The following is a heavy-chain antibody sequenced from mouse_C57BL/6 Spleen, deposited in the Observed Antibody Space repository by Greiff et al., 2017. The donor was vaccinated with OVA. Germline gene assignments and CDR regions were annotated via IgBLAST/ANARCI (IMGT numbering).Heavy chain of an antibody. V-gene: IGHV1-52*01. J-gene: IGHJ4*01. CDR1: GYTFTSYW. CDR3: ARGVYDVGAMDD. CDR2: IDPSDSET. D-gene: IGHD2-12*01. Sequence: QVQLQQPGAELVRPGSSVKLSCKASGYTFTSYWMHWVKQRPIQGLEWIGNIDPSDSETHYNQKFKDKATLTVDKSSSTAYMQLSSLTSEDSAVYYCARGVYDVGAMDDWGQGTSVTVSS.